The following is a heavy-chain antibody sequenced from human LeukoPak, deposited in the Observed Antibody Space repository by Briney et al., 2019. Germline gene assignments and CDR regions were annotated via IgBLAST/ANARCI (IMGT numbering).Heavy chain of an antibody. J-gene: IGHJ4*02. V-gene: IGHV1-24*01. CDR3: ATVRYSSTSCYYLDY. D-gene: IGHD2-2*01. CDR1: GYTLTELS. CDR2: FDPEDGET. Sequence: ASVKVSCKVSGYTLTELSMHWVRQAPGNGLEWMGGFDPEDGETIYAQKFQGRVTMTEDTSTDTAYMELSSLRSEDTAVYYCATVRYSSTSCYYLDYWGQGTLVTVSS.